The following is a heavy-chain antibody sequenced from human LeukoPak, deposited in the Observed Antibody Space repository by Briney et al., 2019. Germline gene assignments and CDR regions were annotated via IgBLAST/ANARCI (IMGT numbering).Heavy chain of an antibody. CDR1: AFTFRFSA. Sequence: GGSLRLPCAASAFTFRFSAMGWLRQATEKGPELGSNIRGSGGDTYYADSVKGLFTICRDNSKNTLYLQMNGLGVEDTAVYYCAKGCGSTCYSDFDYWGQGTLVTVSS. D-gene: IGHD2-21*02. CDR3: AKGCGSTCYSDFDY. V-gene: IGHV3-23*01. J-gene: IGHJ4*02. CDR2: IRGSGGDT.